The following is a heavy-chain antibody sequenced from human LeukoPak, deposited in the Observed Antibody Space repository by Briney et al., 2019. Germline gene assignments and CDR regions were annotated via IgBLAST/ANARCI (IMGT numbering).Heavy chain of an antibody. CDR2: INHSGST. J-gene: IGHJ4*02. CDR3: ARQTAKNVDTARFDS. Sequence: SETLSLTCAVYGGSFSGYYWSWIRQPPGKGLEWIGEINHSGSTNYSPSLNSRVNISLDTAKNQFSLRLSSVTAADTAVYYCARQTAKNVDTARFDSWGQGTLVTVSS. CDR1: GGSFSGYY. V-gene: IGHV4-34*01. D-gene: IGHD5-18*01.